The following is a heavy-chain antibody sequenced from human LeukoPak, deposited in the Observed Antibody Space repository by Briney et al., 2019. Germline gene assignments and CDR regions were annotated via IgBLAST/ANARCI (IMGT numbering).Heavy chain of an antibody. CDR2: IYYSGST. Sequence: SSETLSLTCTVSGPSISSSSYYWGWIRQPPGKGLEWIGSIYYSGSTFYNPSLKSRVTISVDTSKNQFSLKLSSVTAADTAVYYCARHAMVYTAKVVYNWFDPWGQGTLVTVSS. D-gene: IGHD5-18*01. V-gene: IGHV4-39*01. CDR3: ARHAMVYTAKVVYNWFDP. J-gene: IGHJ5*02. CDR1: GPSISSSSYY.